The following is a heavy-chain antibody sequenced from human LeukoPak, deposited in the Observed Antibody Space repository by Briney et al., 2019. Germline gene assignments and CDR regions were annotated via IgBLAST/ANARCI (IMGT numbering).Heavy chain of an antibody. Sequence: GASVKVSCKASGGTFISYAISWVRQAPGQGLEWMGGIIPIFGTANYAQKFQGRVTITADESTSTAYMELSSLRSEDTAVYYCARDLEYSSSESYYYYGMDVWGQGTTVTVSS. D-gene: IGHD6-6*01. CDR1: GGTFISYA. V-gene: IGHV1-69*13. CDR3: ARDLEYSSSESYYYYGMDV. J-gene: IGHJ6*02. CDR2: IIPIFGTA.